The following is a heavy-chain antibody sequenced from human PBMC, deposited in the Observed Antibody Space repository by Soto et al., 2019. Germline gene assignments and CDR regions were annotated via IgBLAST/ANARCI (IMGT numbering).Heavy chain of an antibody. Sequence: PGGSLRLSCAASGFTFSSYGMHWVRQAPGKGLEWVAVIWYDGSNKYYADSVKGRFTISRDNSKNTLYLQMNSLRAEDTAVYYCASWLKTSGWYVLLEGSFDYWGQGTLVTVSS. V-gene: IGHV3-33*01. CDR3: ASWLKTSGWYVLLEGSFDY. CDR2: IWYDGSNK. D-gene: IGHD6-19*01. CDR1: GFTFSSYG. J-gene: IGHJ4*02.